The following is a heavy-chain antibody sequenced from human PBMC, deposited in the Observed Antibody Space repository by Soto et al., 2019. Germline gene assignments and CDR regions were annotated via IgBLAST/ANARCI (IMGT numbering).Heavy chain of an antibody. J-gene: IGHJ6*02. CDR2: IERDDDDK. CDR3: ARSIRGPRRFNGMDV. D-gene: IGHD1-20*01. CDR1: GFSLTSPGMC. V-gene: IGHV2-70*13. Sequence: SGPTLMNPTETLTLTCTFSGFSLTSPGMCVSWIRQPPGKALEWLALIERDDDDKYYSTSLKTRLTISKDTRKNQMVLTMANMDPADTGTYYCARSIRGPRRFNGMDVWGQGTTVTVSS.